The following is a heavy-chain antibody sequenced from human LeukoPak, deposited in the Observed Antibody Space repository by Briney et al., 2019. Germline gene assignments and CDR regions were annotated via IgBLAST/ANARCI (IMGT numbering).Heavy chain of an antibody. D-gene: IGHD1-26*01. J-gene: IGHJ4*02. CDR3: ARRRGAIVADLDY. Sequence: ASVKVSCKASGYTFTGYYIHWVRQAPGQGLEWMGWINPNSGGTNYAQKFQGRVTMTRDTSISTAYMELSRLRSDDTAVYYCARRRGAIVADLDYWGQGTLVTVSS. CDR1: GYTFTGYY. CDR2: INPNSGGT. V-gene: IGHV1-2*02.